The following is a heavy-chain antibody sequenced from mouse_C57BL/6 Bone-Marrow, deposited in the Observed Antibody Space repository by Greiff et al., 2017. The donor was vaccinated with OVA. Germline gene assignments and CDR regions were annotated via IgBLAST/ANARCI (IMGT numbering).Heavy chain of an antibody. CDR3: AREGIYYCSSPY. CDR1: GYTFTSYW. CDR2: IHPNSGST. V-gene: IGHV1-64*01. D-gene: IGHD1-1*01. Sequence: QVQLKQPGAELVKPGASVKLSCKASGYTFTSYWMHWVKQRPGQGLEWIGMIHPNSGSTNYNEKFKSKATLTVDKSSSTAYMQLSSLTSEDSAVYYCAREGIYYCSSPYWGQGTTLTVSS. J-gene: IGHJ2*01.